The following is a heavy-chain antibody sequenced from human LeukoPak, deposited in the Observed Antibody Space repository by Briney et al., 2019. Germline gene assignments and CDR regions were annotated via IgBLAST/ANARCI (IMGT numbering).Heavy chain of an antibody. CDR1: GLTFSSYS. J-gene: IGHJ4*02. D-gene: IGHD5-12*01. Sequence: GGTLRLSCAASGLTFSSYSMNGVRQAPGKGLEGGSSISSSSSDIYYADSVKGRFTISRDNAKNSLYLQMNSLRAEDRAVYYCARWGGYSGYDSDYWGQGTLVTVSS. V-gene: IGHV3-21*01. CDR2: ISSSSSDI. CDR3: ARWGGYSGYDSDY.